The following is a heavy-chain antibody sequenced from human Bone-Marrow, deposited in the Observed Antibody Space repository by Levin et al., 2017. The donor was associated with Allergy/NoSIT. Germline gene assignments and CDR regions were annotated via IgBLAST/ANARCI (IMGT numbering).Heavy chain of an antibody. D-gene: IGHD4-17*01. CDR3: ARDRGDAYGDYLDL. Sequence: GESLKISCAASGGTINTHHMAWVRQAPGKGLEFVSLLYGGGNTFYADSVKGRFTISRDNSRNILYLQMINLRPEDTALYYCARDRGDAYGDYLDLWGQGTLVTVSS. J-gene: IGHJ4*02. V-gene: IGHV3-53*01. CDR1: GGTINTHH. CDR2: LYGGGNT.